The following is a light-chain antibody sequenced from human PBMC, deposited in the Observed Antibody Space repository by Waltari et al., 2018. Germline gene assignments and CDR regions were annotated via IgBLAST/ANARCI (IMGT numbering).Light chain of an antibody. CDR1: SSAVGSYNR. Sequence: QSALTQPPSVSGSPGRSVTISCTGTSSAVGSYNRVSWYQQPPGTAPNLMIYEVSNRPSGVPDRISGSKSGNTASLTSSGLQAEDEAEYDCSSYRSSSVVFGGGTKLTVL. CDR3: SSYRSSSVV. J-gene: IGLJ2*01. CDR2: EVS. V-gene: IGLV2-18*02.